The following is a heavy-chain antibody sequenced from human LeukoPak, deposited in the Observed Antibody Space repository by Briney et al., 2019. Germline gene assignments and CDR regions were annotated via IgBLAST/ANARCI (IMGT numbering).Heavy chain of an antibody. D-gene: IGHD2-15*01. CDR2: INHSGST. V-gene: IGHV4-59*01. Sequence: KASETLSLTCTVSGGSISNYFWSWIRQPPGKGLEWIGHINHSGSTNYNPSLKSRVTISVDTSKNHFSLKLSSVTAADTAVYYCARGYCSTGSCYYYDYWGQGTLVTVSS. CDR3: ARGYCSTGSCYYYDY. J-gene: IGHJ4*02. CDR1: GGSISNYF.